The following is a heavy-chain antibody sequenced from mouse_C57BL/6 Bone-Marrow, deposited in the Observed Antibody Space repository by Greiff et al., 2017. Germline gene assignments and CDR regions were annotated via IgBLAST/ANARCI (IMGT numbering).Heavy chain of an antibody. V-gene: IGHV5-6*01. CDR2: ISSGGSYT. J-gene: IGHJ1*03. D-gene: IGHD1-1*01. CDR1: GFTFSSYG. Sequence: EVQRVESGGDLVKPGGSLKLSCAASGFTFSSYGMSWVRQTPDKRLEWVATISSGGSYTYYPDSVKGRFTISRDNAKNTLYLQMSSLKSEDTAMYYCAREDGYWYFDVWGTGTTVTVSS. CDR3: AREDGYWYFDV.